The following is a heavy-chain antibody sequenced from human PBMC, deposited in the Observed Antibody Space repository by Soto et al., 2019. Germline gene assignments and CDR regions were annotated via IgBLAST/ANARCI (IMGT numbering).Heavy chain of an antibody. J-gene: IGHJ4*02. D-gene: IGHD2-2*01. CDR1: GGTFSSYT. CDR2: IIPILGIA. V-gene: IGHV1-69*02. CDR3: ARSGSTSYDAH. Sequence: QVQLVQSGAEVKKPGSSVKVSCKASGGTFSSYTISWVRQAPGQGLECMGRIIPILGIANYGQKFQCRVTITADKSTSTAYMELSSLRSEDTPVYYCARSGSTSYDAHWGQGTLVTVSS.